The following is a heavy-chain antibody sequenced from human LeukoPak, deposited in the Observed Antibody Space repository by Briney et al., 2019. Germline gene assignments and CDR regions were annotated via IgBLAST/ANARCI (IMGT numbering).Heavy chain of an antibody. Sequence: ASVKVSCKASGYTFTDYYMHWVRQAPGEGLEWMGWINPNSGGTNYAQKFQGRVTMTRDTSISTAYMELSRLRSDDTAVYYCAGGMFEGYCSSTSCQRDFQHWGQGTLVTVSS. D-gene: IGHD2-2*01. V-gene: IGHV1-2*02. CDR2: INPNSGGT. J-gene: IGHJ1*01. CDR1: GYTFTDYY. CDR3: AGGMFEGYCSSTSCQRDFQH.